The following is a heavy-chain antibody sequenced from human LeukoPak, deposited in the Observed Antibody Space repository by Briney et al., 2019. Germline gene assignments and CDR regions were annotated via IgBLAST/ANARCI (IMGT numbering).Heavy chain of an antibody. CDR2: IYHRGST. V-gene: IGHV4-4*02. D-gene: IGHD3-22*01. Sequence: PSGTLSLTCAVSGGSISSSNWWSWVRQPPGKGLEWIGEIYHRGSTNYNPSLKSRVTIPVDTSKNQFSLKLSSVTAADTAVYYCARSYYYDSSGYYYYMDVWGKGTTVTISS. J-gene: IGHJ6*03. CDR1: GGSISSSNW. CDR3: ARSYYYDSSGYYYYMDV.